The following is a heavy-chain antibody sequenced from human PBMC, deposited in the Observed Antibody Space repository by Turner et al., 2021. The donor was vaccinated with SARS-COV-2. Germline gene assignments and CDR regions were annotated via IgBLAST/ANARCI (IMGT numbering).Heavy chain of an antibody. J-gene: IGHJ3*02. Sequence: QVQLVPSGAEVKKPGASVMFSCTASVFTFTGYYLHWVRQAPGQGLGWMGWINPNRGGKNYAQKFQGRVTMTRDTSISTAYMELSRLRADDTAVYYCARGGLYYYDSSAYYGDAFDIWGQGTMVTVSS. D-gene: IGHD3-22*01. V-gene: IGHV1-2*02. CDR1: VFTFTGYY. CDR3: ARGGLYYYDSSAYYGDAFDI. CDR2: INPNRGGK.